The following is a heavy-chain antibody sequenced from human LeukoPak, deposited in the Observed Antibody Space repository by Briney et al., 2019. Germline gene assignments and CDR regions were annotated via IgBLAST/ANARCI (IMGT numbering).Heavy chain of an antibody. CDR3: ARGRRSGTSSFAFDI. J-gene: IGHJ3*02. D-gene: IGHD2-2*01. CDR2: IYYSGST. Sequence: SETLSLTCTVSGGSISSYDWSWIRQPPGKGLEWIGYIYYSGSTNYNPSLKSRVTISVDTSKNQFSLKLSSVTAADTAVYYCARGRRSGTSSFAFDIWGHGTMVTVSS. V-gene: IGHV4-59*08. CDR1: GGSISSYD.